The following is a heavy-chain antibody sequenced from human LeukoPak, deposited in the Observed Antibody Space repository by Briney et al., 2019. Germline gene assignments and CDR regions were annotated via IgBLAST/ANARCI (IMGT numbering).Heavy chain of an antibody. CDR1: GGTFSSYA. J-gene: IGHJ1*01. CDR3: ARGLRYDFWSGYFLAEYFQH. Sequence: SVKVSCKASGGTFSSYAISWVRQAPGQGLEWMGGIIPIFGTANYAQKFQGRVTITTDESTSTAYMELSSLRSEDTAVYYCARGLRYDFWSGYFLAEYFQHWGQGTLVTVSS. V-gene: IGHV1-69*05. CDR2: IIPIFGTA. D-gene: IGHD3-3*01.